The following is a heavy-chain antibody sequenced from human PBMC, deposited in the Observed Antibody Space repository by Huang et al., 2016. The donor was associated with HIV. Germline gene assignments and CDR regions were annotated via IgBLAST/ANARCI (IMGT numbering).Heavy chain of an antibody. CDR1: GFSFSNYE. D-gene: IGHD5-12*01. CDR2: ISNDGTTT. V-gene: IGHV3-30-3*01. J-gene: IGHJ3*02. CDR3: TREYTVAGAFDI. Sequence: QGQLVESGGGVVRPGRSLRLSCAASGFSFSNYEMHWVRQAPGKRLEWVTFISNDGTTTYYANSVKGRFTISRDNFKNTLYLQMNRLRGDDTAVYYCTREYTVAGAFDIWGQGTMVTVSS.